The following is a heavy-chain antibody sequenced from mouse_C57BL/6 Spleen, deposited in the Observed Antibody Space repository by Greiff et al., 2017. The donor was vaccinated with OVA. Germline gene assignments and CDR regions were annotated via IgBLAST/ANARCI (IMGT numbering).Heavy chain of an antibody. D-gene: IGHD3-3*01. CDR3: ARLQRQPGGYFDY. V-gene: IGHV5-16*01. J-gene: IGHJ2*01. CDR1: GFTFSDYY. CDR2: INYDGSST. Sequence: EVQLVESEGGLVQPGSSMKLSCTASGFTFSDYYMAWVRQVPEKGLEWVANINYDGSSTYYLDSLKSRFIISRDNAKNILYLQMSSLKSEDTATYYCARLQRQPGGYFDYWGQGTTLTVSS.